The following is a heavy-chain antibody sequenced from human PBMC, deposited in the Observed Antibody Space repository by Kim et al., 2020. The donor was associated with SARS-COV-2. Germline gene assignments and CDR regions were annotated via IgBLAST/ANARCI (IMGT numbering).Heavy chain of an antibody. J-gene: IGHJ4*02. D-gene: IGHD5-18*01. CDR3: ARVGDTAMAPVSH. CDR1: GGSFSDYY. V-gene: IGHV4-34*01. CDR2: INHSGST. Sequence: SETLSLTCAVYGGSFSDYYCSWIRQPPGKGLEWIGEINHSGSTNYNPSLKSRVTISIDTSKNHFSLKLSSVTAADTAIYYCARVGDTAMAPVSHWGQGTLVTVSS.